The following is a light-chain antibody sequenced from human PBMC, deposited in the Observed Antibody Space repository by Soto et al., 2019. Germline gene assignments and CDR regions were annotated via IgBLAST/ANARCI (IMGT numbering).Light chain of an antibody. CDR1: QSVASN. V-gene: IGKV3-15*01. CDR2: GAS. Sequence: EIVMTQSPASLSVSPGDGATLSCRASQSVASNVDWYQQKPGQGPRLLIHGASTRAAGVPARFSGSGSGTDLTLTISSLQSEDFAVYYCQQYHNLPPQYTFGQGTKLQIK. CDR3: QQYHNLPPQYT. J-gene: IGKJ2*01.